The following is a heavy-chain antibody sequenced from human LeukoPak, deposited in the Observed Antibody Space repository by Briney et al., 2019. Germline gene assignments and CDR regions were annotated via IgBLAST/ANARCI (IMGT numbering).Heavy chain of an antibody. CDR1: GGYISKSSYY. Sequence: PSETLSLTCTVSGGYISKSSYYWGWIRQPPGKGLEWIGSIYYSGSTYNNPSLRSRVTISVGTSRNQFSLKLSSVTAADMAVYYCASQDSSGDYGYFDYWGQGTLVTVSS. CDR3: ASQDSSGDYGYFDY. J-gene: IGHJ4*02. D-gene: IGHD3-22*01. CDR2: IYYSGST. V-gene: IGHV4-39*01.